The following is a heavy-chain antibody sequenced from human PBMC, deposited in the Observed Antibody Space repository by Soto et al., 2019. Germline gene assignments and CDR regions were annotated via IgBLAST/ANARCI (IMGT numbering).Heavy chain of an antibody. D-gene: IGHD1-26*01. CDR3: AREEGLLNWFDP. Sequence: PWGSLRLSCSASGFSFSNYVMTWVRQPPGKGLEWVSAMDMNSSSSTIYYADSVKGRFTISRDNAKNSLYLQMNSLRAEDTAVYYCAREEGLLNWFDPWGQGTLVTVSS. CDR2: MNSSSSTI. CDR1: GFSFSNYV. V-gene: IGHV3-48*01. J-gene: IGHJ5*02.